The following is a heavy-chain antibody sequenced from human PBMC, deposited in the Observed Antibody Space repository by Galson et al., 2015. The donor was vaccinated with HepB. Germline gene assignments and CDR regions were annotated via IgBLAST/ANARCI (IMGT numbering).Heavy chain of an antibody. Sequence: SVKVSCKASGYTFANFAISWVRQAPGQGPEWMGWISSYNGNTEYPRKFQGRVSMTTDTSTSTVYMDLRSLRSDDTATYYCARTFIVTFGGVVVVPYYFDYWGQGTLVTVSS. CDR1: GYTFANFA. J-gene: IGHJ4*02. CDR3: ARTFIVTFGGVVVVPYYFDY. V-gene: IGHV1-18*04. CDR2: ISSYNGNT. D-gene: IGHD3-16*02.